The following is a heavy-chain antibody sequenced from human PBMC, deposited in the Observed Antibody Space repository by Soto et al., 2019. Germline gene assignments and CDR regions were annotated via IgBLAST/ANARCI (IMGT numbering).Heavy chain of an antibody. D-gene: IGHD2-15*01. J-gene: IGHJ6*02. CDR1: GFTFSDYY. CDR2: ISSSSSYT. Sequence: QVQLVESGGGLVKPGGSLRLSCAASGFTFSDYYMSRIRQAPGKGLEWVSYISSSSSYTNYADSVKGRFTISRDNAKNTLYLQLNSLGAEATSVYYCARDDCSGGSCYPNGDYYYYGMDVWCQGTTVTGSS. CDR3: ARDDCSGGSCYPNGDYYYYGMDV. V-gene: IGHV3-11*05.